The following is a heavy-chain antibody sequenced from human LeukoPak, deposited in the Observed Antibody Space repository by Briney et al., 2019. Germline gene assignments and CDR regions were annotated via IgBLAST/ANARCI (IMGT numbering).Heavy chain of an antibody. CDR1: GYTFTSYG. CDR2: INPNSGGT. D-gene: IGHD2-2*01. J-gene: IGHJ4*02. V-gene: IGHV1-2*02. Sequence: GASVKVSCKASGYTFTSYGISWVRQAPGQGLEWMGWINPNSGGTNYAQKFQGRVTMTRDTSISTAYMELSRLRSDDTAVYYCARVGVPAASSYDYWGQGTLVTVSS. CDR3: ARVGVPAASSYDY.